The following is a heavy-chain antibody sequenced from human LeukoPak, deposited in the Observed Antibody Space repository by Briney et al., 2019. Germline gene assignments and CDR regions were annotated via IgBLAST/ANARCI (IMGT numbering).Heavy chain of an antibody. J-gene: IGHJ6*03. Sequence: SETLSLTCTVSGGSISSSSYYWGWIRQPPGKGLEWIGSIYYSGSTYYNPSLKSRVTISVDTSKNQFSLKLSSVTAADTAVYYCATGFLAAAGTPNYYYYMDVWGKGTTVTVSS. D-gene: IGHD6-13*01. V-gene: IGHV4-39*07. CDR1: GGSISSSSYY. CDR3: ATGFLAAAGTPNYYYYMDV. CDR2: IYYSGST.